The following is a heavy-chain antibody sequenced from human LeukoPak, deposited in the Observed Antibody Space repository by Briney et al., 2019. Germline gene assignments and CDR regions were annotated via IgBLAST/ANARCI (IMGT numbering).Heavy chain of an antibody. CDR2: IKSKTDGGTT. CDR1: GFTFSNAW. D-gene: IGHD6-13*01. CDR3: TAPSSSWHDAFDM. J-gene: IGHJ3*02. V-gene: IGHV3-15*01. Sequence: PGGSLRLSCAASGFTFSNAWMSWVRQAPGKGLEWVGRIKSKTDGGTTDYAAPVKGRFTISRDDSKNTLYLQMNSLKTEDTAVYFCTAPSSSWHDAFDMWGQGTMVTVSS.